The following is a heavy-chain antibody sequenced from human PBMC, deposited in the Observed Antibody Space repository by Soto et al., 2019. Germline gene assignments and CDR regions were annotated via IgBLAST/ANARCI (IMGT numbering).Heavy chain of an antibody. D-gene: IGHD3-10*01. J-gene: IGHJ4*02. CDR2: IKSKADGGTV. CDR3: TRRTKARDAGVDPLAY. Sequence: EVRLVESGGGSVKPEGSLRLSCTASGLRLSDGRMNWVRQTPGKGLEWVGRIKSKADGGTVDYAAPVNGRFTISRDDSRNMLYLQMNNLRADDTGIYYCTRRTKARDAGVDPLAYWGQGALVTVSS. V-gene: IGHV3-15*07. CDR1: GLRLSDGR.